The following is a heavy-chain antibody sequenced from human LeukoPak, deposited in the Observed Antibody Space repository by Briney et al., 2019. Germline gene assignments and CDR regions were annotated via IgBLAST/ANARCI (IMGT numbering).Heavy chain of an antibody. J-gene: IGHJ4*02. CDR1: GYTFTGYY. CDR2: INPNSGGT. V-gene: IGHV1-2*02. Sequence: ASVKVSCKASGYTFTGYYMHWVRQAPAQGLEWMGWINPNSGGTNYAQKFQGRVTMTRDTSISTAYMELSRLRSDDTAVYYCARVPAIHYYFDYWGQGTLVTVSS. CDR3: ARVPAIHYYFDY. D-gene: IGHD5-18*01.